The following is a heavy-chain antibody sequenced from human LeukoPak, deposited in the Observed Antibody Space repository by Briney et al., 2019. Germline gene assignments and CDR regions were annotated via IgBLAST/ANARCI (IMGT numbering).Heavy chain of an antibody. D-gene: IGHD4-11*01. CDR1: GGSISSGDYY. CDR3: ASPTRDYSNYNFAY. V-gene: IGHV4-30-4*08. Sequence: PSETLSLTCTVSGGSISSGDYYWSWIRQPPGKGLEWIGYIYYSGSTYYNPSLKSRVTISVDTSKNQFSLKLSSVTAADTAVYYCASPTRDYSNYNFAYWGQGTLVTVSS. CDR2: IYYSGST. J-gene: IGHJ4*02.